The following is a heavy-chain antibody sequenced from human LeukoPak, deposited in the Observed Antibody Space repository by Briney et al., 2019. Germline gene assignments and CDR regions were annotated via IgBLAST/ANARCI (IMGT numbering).Heavy chain of an antibody. Sequence: GASVTVSCKASGYTFTSYAMHWVRQAPGQRLEWMGWINAGNGNTKYSQKFQGGVTITRDTSASTAYMELSSLRSEDTAVYYCARGLLWFGDPQNWFDPWGQGTLVTVSS. V-gene: IGHV1-3*01. D-gene: IGHD3-10*01. J-gene: IGHJ5*02. CDR3: ARGLLWFGDPQNWFDP. CDR1: GYTFTSYA. CDR2: INAGNGNT.